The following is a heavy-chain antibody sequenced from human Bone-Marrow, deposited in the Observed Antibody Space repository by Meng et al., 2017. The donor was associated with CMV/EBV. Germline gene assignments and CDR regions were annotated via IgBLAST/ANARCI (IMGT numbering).Heavy chain of an antibody. CDR2: ITAYTGNT. Sequence: QVQLVQSGAEVKKPGASVKVSCKASGYTFTSYGISWVRQAPGKGLEWMGWITAYTGNTNYAQNLQGRVTMTTDTSTSTVYLELRSLRSDDTAVYYCARDYYDSSGYYLYLFDYWGQGTLVTVSS. D-gene: IGHD3-22*01. J-gene: IGHJ4*02. V-gene: IGHV1-18*01. CDR3: ARDYYDSSGYYLYLFDY. CDR1: GYTFTSYG.